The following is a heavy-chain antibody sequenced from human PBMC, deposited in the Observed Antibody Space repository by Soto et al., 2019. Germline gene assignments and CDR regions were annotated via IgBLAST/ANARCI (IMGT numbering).Heavy chain of an antibody. D-gene: IGHD5-18*01. J-gene: IGHJ4*01. CDR2: ISYDRNNK. CDR1: GFTCSTYG. Sequence: HPGGYLRLSSAASGFTCSTYGMHWVRPAPGKGLEGVAVISYDRNNKYYADSVKRRFTISRDKSKNTMYLKMKSLRAEDTAVYYCAKDLDSGYSYSPPSCYWVHGT. V-gene: IGHV3-30*18. CDR3: AKDLDSGYSYSPPSCY.